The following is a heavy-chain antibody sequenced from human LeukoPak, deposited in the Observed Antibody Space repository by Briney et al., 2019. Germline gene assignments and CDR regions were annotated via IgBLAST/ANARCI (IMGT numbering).Heavy chain of an antibody. J-gene: IGHJ4*02. D-gene: IGHD6-19*01. V-gene: IGHV3-48*01. CDR1: GFTFSNYK. Sequence: GGSLRLSCAASGFTFSNYKIKGLDPAPGRGREGVSYMGSRGGSVYYADFVKGRLTISRDNAKNSLFLQMNSLRAEDTAVYYCARDAAEYSSGWYGVFDYWGQGTLVTVSS. CDR2: MGSRGGSV. CDR3: ARDAAEYSSGWYGVFDY.